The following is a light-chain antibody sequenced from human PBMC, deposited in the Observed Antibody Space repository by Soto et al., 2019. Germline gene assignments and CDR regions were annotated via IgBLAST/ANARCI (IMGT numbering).Light chain of an antibody. V-gene: IGKV4-1*01. CDR1: QSVLYSSNNRNY. CDR2: WAS. Sequence: DIVMTQSPDSLAVSLGERATINCKSSQSVLYSSNNRNYLAWYQQKPGQPPKLLIYWASTRQSGVPDRFSGSGSGTDFTLTISSLQAEDVAVSHCQQYYSIPYTFGQGTKLEIK. CDR3: QQYYSIPYT. J-gene: IGKJ2*01.